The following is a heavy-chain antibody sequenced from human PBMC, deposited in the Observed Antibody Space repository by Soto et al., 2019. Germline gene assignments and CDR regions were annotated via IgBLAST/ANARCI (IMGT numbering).Heavy chain of an antibody. Sequence: QVQLQESGPGLVRPSETLSLTCSVSGGSISSYYWSWIRQPPGKGLEWIGCIYYSGSTNYNPSLKRRVTISVATSKNQFSLKVTSVTAADTAVYYCARQTRSNLDRSFDPWGQGTLVTVSS. CDR2: IYYSGST. CDR1: GGSISSYY. D-gene: IGHD6-13*01. V-gene: IGHV4-59*08. CDR3: ARQTRSNLDRSFDP. J-gene: IGHJ5*01.